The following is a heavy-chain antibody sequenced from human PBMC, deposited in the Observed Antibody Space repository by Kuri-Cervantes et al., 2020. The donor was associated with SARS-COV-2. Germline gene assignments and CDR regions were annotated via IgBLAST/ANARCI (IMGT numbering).Heavy chain of an antibody. CDR2: ISGSGGST. D-gene: IGHD2-2*01. Sequence: GESLKISCAASGFTFSSYTMSWVRQAPGKGLEWVSGISGSGGSTYYADSVKGRVTISRDNSKDTLFLQMNSLRAEDTAVYYCAKDREDIVVVPAAHSPDAFDIWGQGTMVTVSS. CDR3: AKDREDIVVVPAAHSPDAFDI. CDR1: GFTFSSYT. V-gene: IGHV3-23*01. J-gene: IGHJ3*02.